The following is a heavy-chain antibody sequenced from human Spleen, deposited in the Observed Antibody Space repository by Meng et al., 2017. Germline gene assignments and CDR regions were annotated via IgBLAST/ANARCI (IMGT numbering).Heavy chain of an antibody. J-gene: IGHJ5*02. V-gene: IGHV1-3*01. D-gene: IGHD2/OR15-2a*01. Sequence: QVQLVQAGAGVKKPGASVKVSCKASGYTFTSYAMHWVRQAPGQRLEWMGWINAGNGNTKYSQKFQGRVTITRDTSASTAYMELSSLRSEDTAVYYCARMGLKYFDPWGQGTLVTVSS. CDR2: INAGNGNT. CDR3: ARMGLKYFDP. CDR1: GYTFTSYA.